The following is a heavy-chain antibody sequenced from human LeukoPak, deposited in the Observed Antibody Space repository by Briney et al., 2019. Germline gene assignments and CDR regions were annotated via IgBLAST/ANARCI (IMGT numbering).Heavy chain of an antibody. CDR3: ARDLALGYCPSSSCSSPLFDY. D-gene: IGHD2-2*01. CDR1: GGSISSYY. V-gene: IGHV4-4*07. J-gene: IGHJ4*02. Sequence: SETLSLTCTVSGGSISSYYWSWIRQPAGKGLEWIGRIHTTGGTRYNPSLKSRITMSVDASKNQFSLKLSSVTAADMAVYYCARDLALGYCPSSSCSSPLFDYWGQGTLVTVSS. CDR2: IHTTGGT.